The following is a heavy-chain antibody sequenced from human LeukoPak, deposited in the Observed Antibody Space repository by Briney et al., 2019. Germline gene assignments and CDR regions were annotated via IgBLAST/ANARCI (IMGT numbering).Heavy chain of an antibody. CDR1: GFTFSSYW. CDR2: INSDETIS. J-gene: IGHJ4*02. D-gene: IGHD3-22*01. V-gene: IGHV3-74*01. CDR3: ARDPSGGVSSEDYFDY. Sequence: GGSLRLSCAASGFTFSSYWMHWVRQVPNQGLMWVSRINSDETISEYVDSVNGRFTISRDNAKNSLYLQMNSLRAEDTAVYYCARDPSGGVSSEDYFDYWGQGTLVTVSS.